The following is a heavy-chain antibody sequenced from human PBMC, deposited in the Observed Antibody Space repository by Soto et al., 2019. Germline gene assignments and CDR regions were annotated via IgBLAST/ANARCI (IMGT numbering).Heavy chain of an antibody. CDR3: AKSQFRGAYYCFGMDV. D-gene: IGHD3-10*01. CDR2: ISGSGGST. Sequence: EVQLLESGGGLVQPGGSLRLSCAASGFTFSSYAMSWVRQAPGKGLEWVSAISGSGGSTYYADSVKGRFTISRDNSKNXLYLQMNSLRAEDTAVYYCAKSQFRGAYYCFGMDVWGQGTTVTVSS. CDR1: GFTFSSYA. V-gene: IGHV3-23*01. J-gene: IGHJ6*02.